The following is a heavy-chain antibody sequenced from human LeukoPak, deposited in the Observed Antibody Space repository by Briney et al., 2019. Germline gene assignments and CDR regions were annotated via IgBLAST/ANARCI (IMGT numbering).Heavy chain of an antibody. Sequence: PGRSLRLSCAASGFTFSSYAMHWVRQAPGKGLEWVAVISYDGSNKYYADSVKGRFTISRDNSKNTLYLQMNSLRAEDTAVYYCARVKRDYYYDIGAFDIWGQGTMVTVSS. J-gene: IGHJ3*02. CDR3: ARVKRDYYYDIGAFDI. CDR1: GFTFSSYA. D-gene: IGHD3-22*01. V-gene: IGHV3-30-3*01. CDR2: ISYDGSNK.